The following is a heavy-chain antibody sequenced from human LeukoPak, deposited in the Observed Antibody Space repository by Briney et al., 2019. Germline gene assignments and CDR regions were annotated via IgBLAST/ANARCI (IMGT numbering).Heavy chain of an antibody. CDR3: ARDERGYSYGLYYCGMDV. Sequence: GGSLRLSCAASGFTFSNAWMSWVRQAPGKGLEWVGRIKSKTDGGTTDYAAPVKGRFTISRDDSKTTLYLQMNSLKTEDTAVYYCARDERGYSYGLYYCGMDVWGQGTTVTVSS. D-gene: IGHD5-18*01. CDR1: GFTFSNAW. J-gene: IGHJ6*02. CDR2: IKSKTDGGTT. V-gene: IGHV3-15*01.